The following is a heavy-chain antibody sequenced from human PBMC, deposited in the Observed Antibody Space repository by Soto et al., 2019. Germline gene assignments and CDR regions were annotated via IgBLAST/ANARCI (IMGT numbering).Heavy chain of an antibody. J-gene: IGHJ4*02. CDR2: ISGGGSFS. CDR3: ARGLSDYADFDY. V-gene: IGHV3-21*01. D-gene: IGHD4-17*01. Sequence: PGGSLRLSCVSSGFTFSSYSMNSVRRSPTKGLEWVSSISGGGSFSFFPDSLNGRFTISRDNAMSSVTLEMNNLRVEDTATYYCARGLSDYADFDYRGQGAPVTVSS. CDR1: GFTFSSYS.